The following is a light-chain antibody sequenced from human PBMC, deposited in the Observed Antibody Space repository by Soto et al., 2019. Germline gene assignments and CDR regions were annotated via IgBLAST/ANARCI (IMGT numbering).Light chain of an antibody. Sequence: EIVLTQSPGTLSLSPGERATLSCRASQSVSSSYLAWYQQKPGQAPRRLIYGASSRATCIPDRFSGSGSGTDFNLTISRLEPEDFAVYYCQQYGSSPRTFGQGTKVEIK. CDR1: QSVSSSY. CDR2: GAS. J-gene: IGKJ1*01. V-gene: IGKV3-20*01. CDR3: QQYGSSPRT.